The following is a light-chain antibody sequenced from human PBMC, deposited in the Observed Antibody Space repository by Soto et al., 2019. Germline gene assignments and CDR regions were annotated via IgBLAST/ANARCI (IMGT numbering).Light chain of an antibody. J-gene: IGKJ1*01. CDR3: QQANSFPRT. Sequence: DIQMTLSPLAASASSADTVPTTRRASQGMSSWLAWYQQKAGKARKLLIYAASRVQSGVPSRCSGSGSGTDFTLTISSLQPEDFATYYWQQANSFPRTFGQGTKVDI. V-gene: IGKV1-12*01. CDR1: QGMSSW. CDR2: AAS.